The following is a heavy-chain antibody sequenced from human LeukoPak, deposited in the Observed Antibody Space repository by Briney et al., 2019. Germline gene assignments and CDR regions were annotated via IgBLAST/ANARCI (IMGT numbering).Heavy chain of an antibody. CDR3: AKEFGEGYGDDYYYYGLDV. J-gene: IGHJ6*02. V-gene: IGHV3-9*01. D-gene: IGHD4-17*01. CDR2: ISWNSGSI. CDR1: GFTFDDYA. Sequence: GGSLRLSCAASGFTFDDYAMHWVRQAPGKGLEWVSGISWNSGSIGYADSVKGRFTISRDNAKNSLYLQMNSLRAEDTALYYCAKEFGEGYGDDYYYYGLDVWGQGTTVTVSS.